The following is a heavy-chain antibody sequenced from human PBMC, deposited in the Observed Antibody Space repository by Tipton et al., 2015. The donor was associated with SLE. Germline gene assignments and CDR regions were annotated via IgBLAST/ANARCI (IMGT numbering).Heavy chain of an antibody. D-gene: IGHD2-21*02. CDR1: AFSVSAYH. V-gene: IGHV3-66*01. Sequence: SLRLSCAASAFSVSAYHMSWVRQAPGKGLEWVAVIYNSGTTFYADSVRGRFTISRDTYKNTLYLQMNSLSFEDAAVYHCARSGAGYYSSGYFDYWGPGTLVTVSS. CDR2: IYNSGTT. CDR3: ARSGAGYYSSGYFDY. J-gene: IGHJ4*02.